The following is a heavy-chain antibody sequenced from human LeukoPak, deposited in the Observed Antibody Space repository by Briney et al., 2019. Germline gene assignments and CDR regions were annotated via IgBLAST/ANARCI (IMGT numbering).Heavy chain of an antibody. CDR3: ARDRVYSYGPEINGMDV. CDR1: GGTFSSYA. D-gene: IGHD5-18*01. V-gene: IGHV1-69*13. Sequence: SVKVSCTASGGTFSSYAISWVRQAPGQGLEWMGGIIPIFGTANYAQKFQGRVTITADESTSTAYMELSSLRSEDTAVYYCARDRVYSYGPEINGMDVWGQGTTVTVSS. J-gene: IGHJ6*02. CDR2: IIPIFGTA.